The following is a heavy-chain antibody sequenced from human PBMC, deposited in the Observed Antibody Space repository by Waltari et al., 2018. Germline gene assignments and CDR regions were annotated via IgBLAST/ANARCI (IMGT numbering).Heavy chain of an antibody. CDR2: FSGRGGST. D-gene: IGHD3-10*01. Sequence: EEKVVESGGGLVQPGESLRLSCVASGFTFSSYAMSWVRQAPGTGLEGFSAFSGRGGSTYYADSVKGRFTISRDNSKNTLYLQMNSLRAEDTAVYYCAKYSAPGSGSYYMTHFDYWGQGTLVTVSS. V-gene: IGHV3-23*04. CDR3: AKYSAPGSGSYYMTHFDY. CDR1: GFTFSSYA. J-gene: IGHJ4*02.